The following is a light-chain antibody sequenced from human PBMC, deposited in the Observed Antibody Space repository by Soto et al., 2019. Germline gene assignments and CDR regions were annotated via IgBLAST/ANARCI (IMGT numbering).Light chain of an antibody. V-gene: IGLV1-44*01. CDR1: SSNIGINT. Sequence: QSVLTQPPSASGTPGQRVTISCSGSSSNIGINTVSWYQQLPGTAPKLLIYTNNQRPSGVPDRFSGSKSGTSASLAISGLQAEDEADYYCAAWDDSLNGYAFGTGTKVTVL. J-gene: IGLJ1*01. CDR3: AAWDDSLNGYA. CDR2: TNN.